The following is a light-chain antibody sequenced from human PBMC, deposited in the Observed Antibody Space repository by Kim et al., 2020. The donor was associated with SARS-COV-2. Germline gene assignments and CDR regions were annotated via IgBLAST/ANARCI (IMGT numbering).Light chain of an antibody. J-gene: IGLJ1*01. Sequence: SYELTQPPSVSVAPGKTARITCGGNNIGSKSMHWYHQKPGQAPVLVIYHDSDRPSGIPERFSGSNSGNTATLTISRVEAGDEADYYCQVWDSSSDHPVFGTGTKVTVL. V-gene: IGLV3-21*04. CDR3: QVWDSSSDHPV. CDR2: HDS. CDR1: NIGSKS.